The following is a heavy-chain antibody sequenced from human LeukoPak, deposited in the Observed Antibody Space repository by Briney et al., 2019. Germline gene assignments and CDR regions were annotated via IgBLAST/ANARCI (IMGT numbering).Heavy chain of an antibody. D-gene: IGHD6-13*01. CDR3: ASTRQQLVGYYYYYMDV. CDR2: IYTSGST. CDR1: GVSNSSYY. J-gene: IGHJ6*03. V-gene: IGHV4-4*09. Sequence: SSETLSLTCTVSGVSNSSYYWSWLRQPPGKGLVWVGYIYTSGSTNYNPSLKSRVTISVDTSKNRCSLRLRSVTAADTAVYYCASTRQQLVGYYYYYMDVWGKGTTVTVSS.